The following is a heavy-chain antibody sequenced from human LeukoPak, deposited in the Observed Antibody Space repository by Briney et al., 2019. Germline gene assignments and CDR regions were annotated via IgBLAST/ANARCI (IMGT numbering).Heavy chain of an antibody. CDR3: ARGGGGAKAFYFDY. CDR1: GFTFDDYA. D-gene: IGHD1-26*01. Sequence: PGGSLRLSCAASGFTFDDYAMHWVRQAPGKGLEWIGEIDNNGITNYNPSLKSRVTMSVDTTRKRFSLRLTSESAADTGVYYCARGGGGAKAFYFDYWGQGSLVTVSS. J-gene: IGHJ4*02. CDR2: IDNNGIT. V-gene: IGHV4-34*01.